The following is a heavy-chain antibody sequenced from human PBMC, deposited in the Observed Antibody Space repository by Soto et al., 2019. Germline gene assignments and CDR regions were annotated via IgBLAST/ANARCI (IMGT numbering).Heavy chain of an antibody. V-gene: IGHV4-61*01. CDR1: GGSVSSGSYY. D-gene: IGHD6-13*01. Sequence: SETLSLTCTVSGGSVSSGSYYWSWIRQPPGKGLEWIGYIYYSGSTNYNPSLKSRVTISVDTSKNQFSLKLSSVTAADTAVYYCAKDMMRLGIAAAGTKNYYYYYGMDVWGQGTTVTVSS. CDR3: AKDMMRLGIAAAGTKNYYYYYGMDV. J-gene: IGHJ6*02. CDR2: IYYSGST.